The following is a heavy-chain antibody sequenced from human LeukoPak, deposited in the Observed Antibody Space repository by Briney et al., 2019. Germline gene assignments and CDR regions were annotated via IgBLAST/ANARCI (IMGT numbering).Heavy chain of an antibody. D-gene: IGHD1-20*01. CDR1: GFTVSNNY. CDR3: AKAGMTRFDY. V-gene: IGHV3-53*01. CDR2: IYSGGST. J-gene: IGHJ4*02. Sequence: GGSLRLSCAASGFTVSNNYMRWVRQAPGKGLEWVSLIYSGGSTYYADSVKGRFTISRDNSKNTLYLQMNSLRVEDTAVYYCAKAGMTRFDYWGQGIMVTVSS.